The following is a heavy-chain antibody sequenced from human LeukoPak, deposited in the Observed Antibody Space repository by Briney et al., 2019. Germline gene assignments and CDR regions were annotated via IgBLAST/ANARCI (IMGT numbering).Heavy chain of an antibody. D-gene: IGHD6-19*01. Sequence: AXVKVSCKASGYTFTSYGISWVRQAPGQGLEWMGWISAYNGNTNYAQKLQGRVTMTTDTSTSTAYMELRSLRSDDTAVYYCARNLYSSGWWYFDYWGQGTLVTVSS. V-gene: IGHV1-18*01. CDR1: GYTFTSYG. J-gene: IGHJ4*02. CDR2: ISAYNGNT. CDR3: ARNLYSSGWWYFDY.